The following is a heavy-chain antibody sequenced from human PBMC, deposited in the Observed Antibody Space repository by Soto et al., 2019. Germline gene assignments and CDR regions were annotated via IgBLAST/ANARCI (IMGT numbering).Heavy chain of an antibody. J-gene: IGHJ6*02. CDR2: INSDGSST. V-gene: IGHV3-74*01. CDR1: GFTFSSYW. CDR3: ARPRGVDIGSVAYYYYYGMDV. D-gene: IGHD5-12*01. Sequence: LRLSCAASGFTFSSYWMHWVRQAPGKGLVWVSRINSDGSSTSYADSVKGRFTISRDNAKNTLYLQMNSLRAEDTAVYYCARPRGVDIGSVAYYYYYGMDVWGQGTTVTVSS.